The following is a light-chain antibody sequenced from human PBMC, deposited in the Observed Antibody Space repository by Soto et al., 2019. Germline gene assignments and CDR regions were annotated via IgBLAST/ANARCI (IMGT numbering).Light chain of an antibody. Sequence: NVLTQSPATLSLSPGDSATLSCRASQSSSGYLAWYQQTPGQAPRLLIYDASTNAPGIPARFSGSGSGTDYTLTINSLEPEDFAVYYCQQRSRFGGGTKVEI. V-gene: IGKV3-11*01. J-gene: IGKJ4*01. CDR2: DAS. CDR1: QSSSGY. CDR3: QQRSR.